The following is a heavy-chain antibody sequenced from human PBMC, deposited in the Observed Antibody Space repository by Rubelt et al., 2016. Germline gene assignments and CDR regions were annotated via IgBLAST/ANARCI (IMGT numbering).Heavy chain of an antibody. CDR3: VRAHYGDYS. J-gene: IGHJ4*02. CDR2: IKPDGSDK. Sequence: EVQLVESGGDLVKPGGSLRLSCAGSGFTFSNAWMSWVRQAPGKGLEWVGHIKPDGSDKYYIDSVKGRFTISRDNAKNSLFLQMDSLRAEDTAVYYCVRAHYGDYSWGQGTLVSVSS. CDR1: GFTFSNAW. V-gene: IGHV3-7*01. D-gene: IGHD4-17*01.